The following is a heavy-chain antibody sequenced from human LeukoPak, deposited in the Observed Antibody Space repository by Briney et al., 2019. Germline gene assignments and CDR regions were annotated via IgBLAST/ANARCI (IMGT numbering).Heavy chain of an antibody. J-gene: IGHJ6*03. CDR3: ARGDDIVVITAYYYNDV. CDR1: GYTFTGYY. V-gene: IGHV1-2*02. Sequence: GASVKVSCKASGYTFTGYYMHWVRQAPGQGLEWMGWINPNSGGTNYAQKFQGRVTMTRDTSISTAYMELNRVRADDTAVDYCARGDDIVVITAYYYNDVWGKGTTVTVSS. D-gene: IGHD2-2*01. CDR2: INPNSGGT.